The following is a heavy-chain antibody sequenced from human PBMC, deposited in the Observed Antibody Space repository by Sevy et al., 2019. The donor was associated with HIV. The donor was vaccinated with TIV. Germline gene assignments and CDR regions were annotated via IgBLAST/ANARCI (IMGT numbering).Heavy chain of an antibody. Sequence: GGSLRLSCAASGFTVNSNYMTWVRQAPGKVLEGVSVIYSDGTTYHADSVKDRFTISRDNFKNTLYLQMNSLRAEDTAVYYCARGKSGYGYALNYWGQGTLVTVSS. J-gene: IGHJ4*02. CDR2: IYSDGTT. D-gene: IGHD5-18*01. V-gene: IGHV3-66*01. CDR3: ARGKSGYGYALNY. CDR1: GFTVNSNY.